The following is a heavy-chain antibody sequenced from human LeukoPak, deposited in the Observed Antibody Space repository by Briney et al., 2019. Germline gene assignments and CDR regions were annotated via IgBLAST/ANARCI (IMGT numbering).Heavy chain of an antibody. CDR1: GFSFSSNW. CDR2: ISIDGGDT. J-gene: IGHJ4*02. D-gene: IGHD3-10*01. CDR3: ARGPYYAAGSFDY. Sequence: HPGGPLRLSCAASGFSFSSNWMHWVRQAPGKGLVWVSRISIDGGDTVYADSVKGRFTVSRDNAKDTLYLQMNSLRVEDTAVYYCARGPYYAAGSFDYWGQGTLVTVSP. V-gene: IGHV3-74*01.